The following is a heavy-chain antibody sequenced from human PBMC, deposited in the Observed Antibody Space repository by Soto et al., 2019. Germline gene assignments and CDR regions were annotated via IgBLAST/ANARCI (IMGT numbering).Heavy chain of an antibody. J-gene: IGHJ6*02. CDR1: GGTFSSYA. Sequence: QVQLVQSGAEVKKPGSSVKVSCKASGGTFSSYAISWVRQAPGQGLEWMGGIIPIFGTANYAQKFQGRVTITADESTSTDYMELSSLRSEDTAVYYCARVSVIEALYYYYGMDVWGQGTTVTVSS. CDR3: ARVSVIEALYYYYGMDV. CDR2: IIPIFGTA. V-gene: IGHV1-69*01. D-gene: IGHD4-4*01.